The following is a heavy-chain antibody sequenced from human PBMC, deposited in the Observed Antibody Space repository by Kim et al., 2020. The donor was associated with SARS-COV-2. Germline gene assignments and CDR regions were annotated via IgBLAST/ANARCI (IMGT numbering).Heavy chain of an antibody. CDR2: IYTSGST. CDR1: GGSISSGSYY. Sequence: SETLSLTCTVSGGSISSGSYYWSWIRQPAGKGLEWIGRIYTSGSTNYNPSLKSRVTISVDTSKNQFSLKLSSVTAADTAVYYCARDRRDGDAFDIWGQGTMVTVSS. J-gene: IGHJ3*02. CDR3: ARDRRDGDAFDI. V-gene: IGHV4-61*02.